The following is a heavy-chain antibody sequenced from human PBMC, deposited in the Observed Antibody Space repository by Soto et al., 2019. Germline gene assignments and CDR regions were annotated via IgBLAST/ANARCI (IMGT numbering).Heavy chain of an antibody. V-gene: IGHV3-23*01. J-gene: IGHJ6*02. CDR2: ISDSGGNT. D-gene: IGHD6-19*01. CDR3: SSGWYGAGYYYYGMDV. CDR1: GFTFSSHA. Sequence: GSLRVSCAASGFTFSSHAMSWVRQAPGKGLEWVSAISDSGGNTFYADSVKGRFTISRDSSKNTLSLQMSSLRAEDTAVYYCSSGWYGAGYYYYGMDVWGQGTTVTVSS.